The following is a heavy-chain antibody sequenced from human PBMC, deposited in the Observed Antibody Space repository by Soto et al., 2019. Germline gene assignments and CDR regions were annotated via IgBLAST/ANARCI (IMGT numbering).Heavy chain of an antibody. CDR3: ARHYGSNHYYYMDV. CDR2: IYYSGST. J-gene: IGHJ6*03. D-gene: IGHD3-16*02. V-gene: IGHV4-59*08. CDR1: GGSISSYY. Sequence: SETLSLTCTVSGGSISSYYWSWIRQPPGKGLEWIGYIYYSGSTNYNPSLKSRVTISVDTSKNQFSLKLNSVTAADTAVYYCARHYGSNHYYYMDVWGKGTTVTVSS.